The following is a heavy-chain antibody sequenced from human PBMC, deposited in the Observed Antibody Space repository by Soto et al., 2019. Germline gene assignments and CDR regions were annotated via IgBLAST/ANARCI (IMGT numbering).Heavy chain of an antibody. CDR1: GGSISSSSYY. D-gene: IGHD3-9*01. V-gene: IGHV4-39*01. Sequence: SETLSLTCTVSGGSISSSSYYWGWIRQPPGKGLEWIGSIYYSGSTYYNPSLKSRVTISVDTSKNQFSLKLSSVTAADTAVYYCARQVRYDILTGLVDPWGQGTLVTVSS. J-gene: IGHJ5*02. CDR2: IYYSGST. CDR3: ARQVRYDILTGLVDP.